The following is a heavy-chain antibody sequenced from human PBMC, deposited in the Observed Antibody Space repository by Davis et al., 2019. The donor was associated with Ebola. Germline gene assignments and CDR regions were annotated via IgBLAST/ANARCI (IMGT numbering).Heavy chain of an antibody. J-gene: IGHJ4*02. V-gene: IGHV3-21*01. CDR1: GFTFSSYS. CDR3: ARASQSYHYDILTGYYSHTAFDY. Sequence: GGSLRLSCAASGFTFSSYSMNWVRQAPGKGLEWVSSISSSSSYIYYADSVKGRFTISRDNAKNSLYLQMNSLRAEDTAVYYCARASQSYHYDILTGYYSHTAFDYWGQGTLVTVSS. D-gene: IGHD3-9*01. CDR2: ISSSSSYI.